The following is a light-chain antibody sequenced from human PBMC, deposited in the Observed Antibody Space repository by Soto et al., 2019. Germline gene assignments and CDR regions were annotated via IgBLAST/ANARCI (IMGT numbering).Light chain of an antibody. CDR3: QTWGTAIHDVV. CDR1: SGHNNYA. V-gene: IGLV4-69*01. CDR2: LNSDGSH. Sequence: QLVLTQSPSASASLGASVKLTCTLSSGHNNYAIAWHQQQPGKGPRYLMKLNSDGSHNRGDGIPDRFSGSSSGAERHLTISILQSEDEADYYCQTWGTAIHDVVFGGGTKLTVL. J-gene: IGLJ2*01.